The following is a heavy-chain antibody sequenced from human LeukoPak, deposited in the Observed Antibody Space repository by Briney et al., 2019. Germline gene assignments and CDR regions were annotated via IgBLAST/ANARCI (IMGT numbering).Heavy chain of an antibody. CDR1: GFTFSDYY. J-gene: IGHJ4*02. V-gene: IGHV3-11*01. Sequence: GGSLRLSCAASGFTFSDYYMSWIRQAPGKGLEWVSYISSSGSTIYYADSVKGRFTSSRDNAKNSLYLQMTSLRAEDTAVYCCARDDTYDYVWGSYSAIDYWGQGTLVTVSS. CDR2: ISSSGSTI. D-gene: IGHD3-16*01. CDR3: ARDDTYDYVWGSYSAIDY.